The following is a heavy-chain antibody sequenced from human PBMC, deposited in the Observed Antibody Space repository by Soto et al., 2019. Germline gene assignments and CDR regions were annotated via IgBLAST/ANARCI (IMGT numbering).Heavy chain of an antibody. V-gene: IGHV3-23*01. Sequence: EVQLLESGGGLVQPGGSLRLSCAASGFTFSSYAMSWVRQAPGKGLEWVSAISGSGGSTYYADSVKGRFTISRDNSKNTLDLQMNSLRAEDTAVYYCAKAVYYDYVWGSYRSFDYWGQGTLVTVSS. CDR1: GFTFSSYA. CDR2: ISGSGGST. J-gene: IGHJ4*02. CDR3: AKAVYYDYVWGSYRSFDY. D-gene: IGHD3-16*02.